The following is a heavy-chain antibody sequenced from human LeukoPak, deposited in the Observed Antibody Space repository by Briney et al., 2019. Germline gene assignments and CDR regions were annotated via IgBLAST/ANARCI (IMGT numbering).Heavy chain of an antibody. Sequence: SGGSLRLSCAASTFTFSNYWMSWVRQAPGKGLEWVSVIYSGGNTYYADSVKGRFTIFRDNSKNTLYLQMNSLRAEDTAVYYCARDLTGGSGSYYYFDYWGQGTLVTVSS. CDR2: IYSGGNT. D-gene: IGHD3-10*01. CDR1: TFTFSNYW. V-gene: IGHV3-53*01. J-gene: IGHJ4*02. CDR3: ARDLTGGSGSYYYFDY.